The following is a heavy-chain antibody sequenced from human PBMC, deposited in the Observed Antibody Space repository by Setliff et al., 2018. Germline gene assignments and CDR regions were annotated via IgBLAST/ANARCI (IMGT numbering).Heavy chain of an antibody. V-gene: IGHV4-4*08. CDR3: ARERGFAGYYGSWTHQSFDL. J-gene: IGHJ5*02. CDR2: ISSIGNT. Sequence: PSETLSLTCTVSGGSISDSSWSWIRQPSGKGLEWIGCISSIGNTYYNPSLGSRLTISADTSNNQFSLNLISVTAADTAVYYCARERGFAGYYGSWTHQSFDLWGQGSLVTVSS. D-gene: IGHD3-10*01. CDR1: GGSISDSS.